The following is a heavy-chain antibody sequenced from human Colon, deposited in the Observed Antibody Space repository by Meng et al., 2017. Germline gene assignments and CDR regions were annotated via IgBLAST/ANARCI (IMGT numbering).Heavy chain of an antibody. CDR3: ARDRQWLGSDY. J-gene: IGHJ4*02. CDR1: GYIFTTYG. CDR2: ISAYNGNT. D-gene: IGHD6-19*01. Sequence: QVQLVQSGAEGKKPGAPVKVSCKASGYIFTTYGISWVRQAPGEGLEWMGWISAYNGNTNSAQKFQDRVTMTTDTSTNTAYMELRSLRSDDTAMYYCARDRQWLGSDYWGQGTLVTVSS. V-gene: IGHV1-18*01.